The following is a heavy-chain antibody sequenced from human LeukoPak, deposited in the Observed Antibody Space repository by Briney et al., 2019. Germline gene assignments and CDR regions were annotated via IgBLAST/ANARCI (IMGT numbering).Heavy chain of an antibody. Sequence: ASVKVSCKVSGYTLTELSMHWVRQAPGKGLEWMGGFGPEDGETIYAQKFQGRVTMTEDTSTDTAYMELSSLRSEDTAVYYCATYGPLIVVVPAATHGYYYYGMDVWGQGTTVTVSS. J-gene: IGHJ6*02. D-gene: IGHD2-2*01. V-gene: IGHV1-24*01. CDR2: FGPEDGET. CDR1: GYTLTELS. CDR3: ATYGPLIVVVPAATHGYYYYGMDV.